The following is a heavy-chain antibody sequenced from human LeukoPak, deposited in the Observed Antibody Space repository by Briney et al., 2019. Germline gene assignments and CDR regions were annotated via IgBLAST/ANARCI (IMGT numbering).Heavy chain of an antibody. CDR1: GYTFTAYY. D-gene: IGHD5-12*01. Sequence: GASVKVSCKASGYTFTAYYMHWLRQAPGQGLEWMGWINPSSGDTNYAQKFQGRVTMTRDTSISTAYMELSRLTSDDTAVYYCAKNPYEYYFDYWGQGTLVTVSS. CDR3: AKNPYEYYFDY. CDR2: INPSSGDT. J-gene: IGHJ4*02. V-gene: IGHV1-2*02.